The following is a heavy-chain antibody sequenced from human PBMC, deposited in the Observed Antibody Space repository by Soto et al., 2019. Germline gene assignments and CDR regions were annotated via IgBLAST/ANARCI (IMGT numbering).Heavy chain of an antibody. D-gene: IGHD4-17*01. CDR3: ARENDYGDYEVFDY. CDR1: GFTFSSYS. V-gene: IGHV3-48*02. CDR2: ISSSSSTI. Sequence: EVQLVESGGGLVQPGGSLRLSCAASGFTFSSYSMNWVRQAPGKGLEWVSYISSSSSTIYYADSVKGRFTISRDNAKNSLYLQMNSLRDEDTAVYYCARENDYGDYEVFDYWGQGTLVTVSS. J-gene: IGHJ4*02.